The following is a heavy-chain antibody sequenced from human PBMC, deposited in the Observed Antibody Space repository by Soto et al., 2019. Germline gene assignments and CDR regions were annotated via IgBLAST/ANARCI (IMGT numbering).Heavy chain of an antibody. CDR3: ARCEYSGSYPDAFDI. J-gene: IGHJ3*02. CDR1: GGSISSGGYS. D-gene: IGHD1-26*01. Sequence: QLLESGSGLVKPSQTLSLTCAVSGGSISSGGYSWSWIRQPPGKGLEWIGYIYHSGSTYYNPSLKSRVTISVDRSKNQFSLKLSSVTAADTAVYYCARCEYSGSYPDAFDIWGQGTMVTVSS. V-gene: IGHV4-30-2*01. CDR2: IYHSGST.